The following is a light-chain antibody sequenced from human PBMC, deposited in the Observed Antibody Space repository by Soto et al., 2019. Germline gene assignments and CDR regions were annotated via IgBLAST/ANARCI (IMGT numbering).Light chain of an antibody. J-gene: IGKJ5*01. CDR2: GAS. Sequence: EIVLTQSPATLSLSPGERATLSCRASHSVSSSYLAWYQQKPGQAPRLLIYGASSRATGIPDRFSGSGSGTDFTLTISRLEPEDFAVYYCHSGITFGQGTRLEIK. CDR1: HSVSSSY. CDR3: HSGIT. V-gene: IGKV3-20*01.